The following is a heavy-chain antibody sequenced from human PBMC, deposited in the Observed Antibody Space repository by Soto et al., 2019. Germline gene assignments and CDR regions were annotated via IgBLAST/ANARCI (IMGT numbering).Heavy chain of an antibody. D-gene: IGHD3-16*01. V-gene: IGHV3-21*04. CDR2: ISGTSDYI. CDR1: GFTFSISS. J-gene: IGHJ4*02. CDR3: ARGRGSYRGTYFDY. Sequence: GGSLRLSCAASGFTFSISSMNWVRQAPGKGLEWVSSISGTSDYISYADSVKGRFTISRDNAKNSLYLQMNSLRAEDTAVYCCARGRGSYRGTYFDYWGQGTLVTVSS.